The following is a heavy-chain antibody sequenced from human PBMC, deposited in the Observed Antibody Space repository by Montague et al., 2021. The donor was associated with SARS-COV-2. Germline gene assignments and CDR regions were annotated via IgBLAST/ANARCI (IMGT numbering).Heavy chain of an antibody. CDR2: INHSGSI. D-gene: IGHD5-12*01. CDR3: ARGAWWLRPFGQ. J-gene: IGHJ4*02. CDR1: GGSFSGYY. Sequence: SETLSLTCAVNGGSFSGYYWSWIRQPPGKGVEWSGEINHSGSINYNPSLKSRVTISVDTTKNKFSLKVSSVTAAEKAVYYCARGAWWLRPFGQWGQGTLVTVSS. V-gene: IGHV4-34*01.